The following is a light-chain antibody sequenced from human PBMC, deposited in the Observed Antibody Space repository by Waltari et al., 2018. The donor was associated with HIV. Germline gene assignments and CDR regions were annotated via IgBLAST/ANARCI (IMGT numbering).Light chain of an antibody. J-gene: IGKJ1*01. CDR3: QQYNSYPWT. V-gene: IGKV1-5*03. Sequence: QMTQSPSTLSASVGDRVTITCRASQSISSWLAWYQQKPGKAPKLLIYKASSLESGVPSRFSGSGSGTEFTLTISSLQPDDFATYYCQQYNSYPWTFGQGTKVEIK. CDR2: KAS. CDR1: QSISSW.